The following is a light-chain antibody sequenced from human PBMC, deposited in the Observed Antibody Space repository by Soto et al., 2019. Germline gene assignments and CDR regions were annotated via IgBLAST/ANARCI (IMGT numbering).Light chain of an antibody. Sequence: QSALTQPASVSGSPGQSITISCTGTSSDIGGYNHVSWYQQHPGKAPKLIIFGVYNRPSGVSNRFSGSKSDNTASLTISGLRAEDEAHYYCSSYTITTAAFYVFGIGTKLTVL. J-gene: IGLJ1*01. CDR2: GVY. V-gene: IGLV2-14*01. CDR3: SSYTITTAAFYV. CDR1: SSDIGGYNH.